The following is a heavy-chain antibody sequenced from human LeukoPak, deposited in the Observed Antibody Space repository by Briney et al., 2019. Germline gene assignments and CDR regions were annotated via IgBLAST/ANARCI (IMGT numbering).Heavy chain of an antibody. J-gene: IGHJ4*02. CDR3: ARARVVASYYFDY. D-gene: IGHD3-3*01. V-gene: IGHV4-59*01. Sequence: SETLSLTCTVSGGSISSYYWSWIRQPPGKGLEWIGYIYYSGSTNYNPSLKSRVTISVDTSKNQFSLKLSSVTAADTAVYYCARARVVASYYFDYWGQGTLVTVSS. CDR2: IYYSGST. CDR1: GGSISSYY.